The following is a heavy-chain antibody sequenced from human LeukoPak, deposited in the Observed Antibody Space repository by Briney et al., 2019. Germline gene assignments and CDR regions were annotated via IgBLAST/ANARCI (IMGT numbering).Heavy chain of an antibody. V-gene: IGHV1-18*01. CDR3: VRESGYSYAYYFDY. D-gene: IGHD5-18*01. CDR2: INTYNGNT. CDR1: GYTFTSYG. J-gene: IGHJ4*02. Sequence: ASVKVSCKASGYTFTSYGISWVRQAPGQGLEWMGWINTYNGNTNYAQKLQGRVTMTTDTSTSTAYMELKSLRSDDTAVYYCVRESGYSYAYYFDYWGQGTLVTVSS.